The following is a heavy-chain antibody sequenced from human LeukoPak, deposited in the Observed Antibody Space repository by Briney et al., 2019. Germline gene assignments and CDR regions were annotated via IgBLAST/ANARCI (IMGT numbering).Heavy chain of an antibody. Sequence: PGGSLRLSCAASGFTFSGYNMNWVRQAAGKGLEWLSYISGSSNIIDYADSVRGRFTISRDNAKNSLYLQMNNLRAEDTAIYYRARGVAGGDYWGQGTLVTVSS. CDR1: GFTFSGYN. CDR3: ARGVAGGDY. J-gene: IGHJ4*02. V-gene: IGHV3-48*01. CDR2: ISGSSNII. D-gene: IGHD2-15*01.